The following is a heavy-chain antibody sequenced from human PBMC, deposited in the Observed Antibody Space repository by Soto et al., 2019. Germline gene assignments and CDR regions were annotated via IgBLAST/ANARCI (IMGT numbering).Heavy chain of an antibody. J-gene: IGHJ5*02. CDR3: ARTRFGELGNWFDP. CDR1: GGSISSGGYY. V-gene: IGHV4-31*03. Sequence: QVQLQESGPGLVKPSQTLSLTCTVSGGSISSGGYYWSWIRQHPGKGLEWIGYIYYSGSTYYNPSLKRRVTXXVXTXXNPFSLKLSSGTAADTAVYYCARTRFGELGNWFDPWGQGTLVTVSS. CDR2: IYYSGST. D-gene: IGHD3-10*01.